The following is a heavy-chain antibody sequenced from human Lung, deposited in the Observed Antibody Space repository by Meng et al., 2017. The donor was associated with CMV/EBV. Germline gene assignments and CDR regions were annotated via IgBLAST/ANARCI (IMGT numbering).Heavy chain of an antibody. J-gene: IGHJ4*02. CDR1: GFTFSSYS. D-gene: IGHD3-22*01. CDR2: ISSSDNL. Sequence: GEXXTISCAASGFTFSSYSMNWVRQAPGKGLEWVSSISSSDNLYYADSVKGRFTISRDNAKTSLYLQMNTLRAEDTAVYYCARDNIEGGPGHYDSSGQAYXGLGXLVTVSS. CDR3: ARDNIEGGPGHYDSSGQAY. V-gene: IGHV3-21*01.